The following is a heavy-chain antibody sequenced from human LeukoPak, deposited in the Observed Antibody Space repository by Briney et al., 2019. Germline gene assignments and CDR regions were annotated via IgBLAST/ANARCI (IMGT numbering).Heavy chain of an antibody. D-gene: IGHD3-10*01. CDR1: GGSISSGSYY. J-gene: IGHJ5*02. CDR3: ARDSRTPFGSMVRGKLDP. CDR2: IYTSGST. Sequence: PSETLSLTCTVSGGSISSGSYYWSWIRQPAGKGLEWIGRIYTSGSTNYNPSLKSRVTISVDTSKNQFSLKLSSVTAADTAVYYCARDSRTPFGSMVRGKLDPWGQGTLVTVSS. V-gene: IGHV4-61*02.